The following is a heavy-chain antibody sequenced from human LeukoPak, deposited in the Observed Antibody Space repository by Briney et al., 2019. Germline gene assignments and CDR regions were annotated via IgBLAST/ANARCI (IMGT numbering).Heavy chain of an antibody. D-gene: IGHD4-17*01. V-gene: IGHV5-51*01. J-gene: IGHJ4*02. CDR1: GYSFTSYW. Sequence: GESLKISCKGSGYSFTSYWIGWVRQMPGKGLEWMGIIYPGDSDTRYSPSFQGPVTISADKSISTAYLQWSSLKASDTAMYYCARHEPSYGGDYEDEIDYWGQGTLVTVSS. CDR3: ARHEPSYGGDYEDEIDY. CDR2: IYPGDSDT.